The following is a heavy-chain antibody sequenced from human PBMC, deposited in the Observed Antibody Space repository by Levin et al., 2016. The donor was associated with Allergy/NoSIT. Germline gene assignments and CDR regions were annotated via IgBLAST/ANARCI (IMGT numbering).Heavy chain of an antibody. V-gene: IGHV4-30-4*01. Sequence: SETLSLTCTVSGGSISGGDNYWSWIRQPPGKGLEWIGYTHYSGNTYYNPSLKSRVTISVDTSKNQFSLKLSSVTAADTAVYYCAREPYYYDSSGYHNWFDPWGQGTLVTVSS. D-gene: IGHD3-22*01. CDR1: GGSISGGDNY. CDR3: AREPYYYDSSGYHNWFDP. J-gene: IGHJ5*02. CDR2: THYSGNT.